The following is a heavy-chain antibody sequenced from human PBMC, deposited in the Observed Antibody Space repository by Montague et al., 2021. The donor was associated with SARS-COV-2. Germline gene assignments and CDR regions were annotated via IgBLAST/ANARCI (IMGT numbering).Heavy chain of an antibody. D-gene: IGHD5-24*01. V-gene: IGHV4-61*01. Sequence: SETLSLTCTVSGDSVSRGSSYWSWIRQPPGKGLEWIGYIYYIGSRNCXSCLKSRLTISVDTSKNQFSLKLSSVTAADTAVYYCARHARGEGYTSWFDSWGQGTLVTVSS. CDR1: GDSVSRGSSY. CDR3: ARHARGEGYTSWFDS. J-gene: IGHJ5*01. CDR2: IYYIGSR.